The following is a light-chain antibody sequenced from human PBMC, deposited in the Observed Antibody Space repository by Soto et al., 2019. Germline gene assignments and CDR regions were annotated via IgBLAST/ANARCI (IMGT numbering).Light chain of an antibody. Sequence: IQLTQSPSSLSASVGDRVTITCRASQGISSYLAWYQLKPGKAPKLLIYAASTLQSGVPSRFSGSGSGTDFTLTISSLQPEDFATYYCQQLNSYLLTFGGGTKLEIK. CDR2: AAS. J-gene: IGKJ4*01. CDR3: QQLNSYLLT. CDR1: QGISSY. V-gene: IGKV1-9*01.